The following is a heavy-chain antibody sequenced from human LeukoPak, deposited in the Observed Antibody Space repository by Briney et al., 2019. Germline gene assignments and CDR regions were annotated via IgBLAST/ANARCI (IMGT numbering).Heavy chain of an antibody. CDR3: ARVWSTIAVAGLDP. J-gene: IGHJ5*02. CDR1: GGSISSYY. CDR2: IYYSGST. D-gene: IGHD6-19*01. Sequence: SETLSLTCTVSGGSISSYYWSWIRRPPGKGLEWIGYIYYSGSTNYNPSLKSRVTISVDTSKNQFSLKLSSVTAADTAVYYCARVWSTIAVAGLDPWGQGTLVTVSS. V-gene: IGHV4-59*01.